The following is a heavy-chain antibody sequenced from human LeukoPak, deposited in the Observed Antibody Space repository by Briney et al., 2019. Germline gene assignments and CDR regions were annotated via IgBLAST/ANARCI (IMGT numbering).Heavy chain of an antibody. Sequence: SQTLSLTCTVSGGSISSGDYYWSWIRQPPGKGLEWIGYIYYSGSTYYNPSLKSRVTISVDTSKNQFSLKLSSVTAADTAVYYCARAVGVGIVVVPAAPVAPFDYWGQGTLVTVSS. CDR3: ARAVGVGIVVVPAAPVAPFDY. D-gene: IGHD2-2*03. CDR1: GGSISSGDYY. V-gene: IGHV4-30-4*08. CDR2: IYYSGST. J-gene: IGHJ4*02.